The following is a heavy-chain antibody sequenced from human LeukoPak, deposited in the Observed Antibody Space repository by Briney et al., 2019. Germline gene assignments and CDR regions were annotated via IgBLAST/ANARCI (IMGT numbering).Heavy chain of an antibody. CDR1: GFTVSSNY. Sequence: GGSLRLSCAASGFTVSSNYMSWVRQAPGKGLEWVSVIYSGGSTYYADSVKGRFTISRDNSKNTLYLQMNSLRAEDTAVYYCARESYYEAFDIWGQGTMVTVSS. CDR2: IYSGGST. CDR3: ARESYYEAFDI. D-gene: IGHD3-10*01. V-gene: IGHV3-66*01. J-gene: IGHJ3*02.